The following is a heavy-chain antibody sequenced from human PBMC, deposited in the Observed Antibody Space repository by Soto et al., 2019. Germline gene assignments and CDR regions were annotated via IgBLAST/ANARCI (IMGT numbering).Heavy chain of an antibody. CDR2: IYSGGST. CDR3: AKSGSNGCVPDAFDV. D-gene: IGHD6-19*01. CDR1: GFIVSSYY. V-gene: IGHV3-53*01. J-gene: IGHJ3*01. Sequence: GGSLRLSCAGSGFIVSSYYMSWVRQAPGKGLEWISVIYSGGSTYYEDSVKGRFTISRDNSENTLSLQLNSLRAEDTAVYYCAKSGSNGCVPDAFDVWGQGTLVADSS.